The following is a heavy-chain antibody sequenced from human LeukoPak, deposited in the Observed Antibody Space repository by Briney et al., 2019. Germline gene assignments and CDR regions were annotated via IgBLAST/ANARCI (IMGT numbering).Heavy chain of an antibody. V-gene: IGHV3-23*01. CDR2: ISGSGGST. Sequence: GGSLRLSCAASGFTFSSYAMSWVRQAPGKGLEWVSAISGSGGSTYYADSVKGRFTISRDNSKNTLYLQMNSLRAEDTAVYYCAKDYSGLLLGCYGMDVWGQGTTVTVSS. CDR1: GFTFSSYA. D-gene: IGHD2-21*02. J-gene: IGHJ6*02. CDR3: AKDYSGLLLGCYGMDV.